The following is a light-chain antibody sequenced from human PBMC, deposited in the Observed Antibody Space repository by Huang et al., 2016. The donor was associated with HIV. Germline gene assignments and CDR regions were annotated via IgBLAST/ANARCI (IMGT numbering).Light chain of an antibody. J-gene: IGKJ1*01. V-gene: IGKV1-5*03. CDR3: QQYTTYSWT. Sequence: DIQMTQSPSTLSASVGDRVIITCRASQSISSWLAWYQQKPGKAPKVLIYKASRLESGVPSRFSGSGSVTEFTLTISSLQPDDFATYYCQQYTTYSWTFGQGTKVEIK. CDR2: KAS. CDR1: QSISSW.